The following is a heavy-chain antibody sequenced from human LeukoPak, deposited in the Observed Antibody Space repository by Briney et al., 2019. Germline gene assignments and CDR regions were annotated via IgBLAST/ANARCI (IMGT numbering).Heavy chain of an antibody. CDR1: AFTFSNYW. CDR2: ISTDGSQT. CDR3: VRSLRSADF. J-gene: IGHJ4*02. Sequence: GGSLRLSCEASAFTFSNYWMHWVRQAPGKGLMWVSQISTDGSQTFYADSVKGRFTISRDNAKNTLFLQMDSLRPEDTAVYYCVRSLRSADFWGQGTLVTVSS. V-gene: IGHV3-74*01.